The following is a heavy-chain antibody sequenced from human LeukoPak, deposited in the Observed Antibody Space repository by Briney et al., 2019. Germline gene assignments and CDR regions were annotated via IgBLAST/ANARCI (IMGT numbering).Heavy chain of an antibody. CDR1: GFTFSDYY. D-gene: IGHD6-19*01. CDR3: ARDPVAGRLHYYYYGMDV. Sequence: GGSLRLSCAASGFTFSDYYMSWIRQAPGKGLEWVSYISSSGSTIYYADSVKGRFTISRDNAKNSLYLQMNSLRAEDTAVYYCARDPVAGRLHYYYYGMDVWGQGTTVTVSS. CDR2: ISSSGSTI. V-gene: IGHV3-11*01. J-gene: IGHJ6*02.